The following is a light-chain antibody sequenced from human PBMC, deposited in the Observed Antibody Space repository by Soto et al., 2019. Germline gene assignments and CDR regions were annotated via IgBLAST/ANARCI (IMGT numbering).Light chain of an antibody. CDR1: QSLLHNNGYNY. CDR3: MQALQTPLT. CDR2: LGS. Sequence: DIVMTQSPLSLPVTPGEPASISCRSSQSLLHNNGYNYLDWYLQKPGQSPQLLIYLGSNRASGVPDRFSGSGSGTDFRLKISRVEAEDVGVYYCMQALQTPLTFGGGTKVEIK. J-gene: IGKJ4*01. V-gene: IGKV2-28*01.